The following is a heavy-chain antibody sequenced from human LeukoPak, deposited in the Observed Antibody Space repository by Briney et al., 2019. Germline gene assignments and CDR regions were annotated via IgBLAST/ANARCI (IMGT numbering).Heavy chain of an antibody. Sequence: GGSLRLSCAASGFRFGTYWMKWVRQAPGKGLEWVANIKQDGSEKYYVDSVKGRFTISRDNAKNSLYLQMNSLRAEDTAVYYCARKYCGGDCCSHYWGQGTLVTVSS. CDR1: GFRFGTYW. CDR3: ARKYCGGDCCSHY. D-gene: IGHD2-21*02. CDR2: IKQDGSEK. J-gene: IGHJ4*02. V-gene: IGHV3-7*01.